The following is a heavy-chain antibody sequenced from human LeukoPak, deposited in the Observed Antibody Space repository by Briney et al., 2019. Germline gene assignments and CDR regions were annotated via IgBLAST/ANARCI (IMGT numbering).Heavy chain of an antibody. CDR3: ARGRGPTVTTWFDY. CDR1: GFTFSSYA. Sequence: PGKSLRLSCTASGFTFSSYAMHWVRQAPGKGVEWVAVISYDGNNKYYADSVKGRFTSSRDNWKNTLYLQMNSLRVEDTAVYYCARGRGPTVTTWFDYWGQGTLVTASS. D-gene: IGHD4-17*01. CDR2: ISYDGNNK. V-gene: IGHV3-30-3*01. J-gene: IGHJ4*02.